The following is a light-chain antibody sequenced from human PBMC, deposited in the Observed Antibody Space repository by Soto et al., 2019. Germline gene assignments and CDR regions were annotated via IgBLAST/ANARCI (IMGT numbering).Light chain of an antibody. Sequence: QSALTQPASVSGSPGQSITISCTGTGSDVGGYNYVSWYQQHPGKAPKLMIYDVSNRPSGVSNRFSGSKSGNTASLTISGLQAEDEADYYCSSYTIRSTVVFGGGTKLTVL. CDR3: SSYTIRSTVV. J-gene: IGLJ3*02. CDR1: GSDVGGYNY. V-gene: IGLV2-14*03. CDR2: DVS.